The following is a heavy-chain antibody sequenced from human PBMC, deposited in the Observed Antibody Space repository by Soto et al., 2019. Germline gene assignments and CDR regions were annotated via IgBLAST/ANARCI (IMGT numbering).Heavy chain of an antibody. J-gene: IGHJ4*02. Sequence: QVQLVQSGAEVKKPGASVKVSCKVSGYTLTELSMHWGRQAPVKGLEWMGGFDPEDGETIYAQQFQGRVTMTEDTSTDPAYMELSSLRSEDKAVYYCATDGSGSPGALDSWGQGTLVTVSS. CDR1: GYTLTELS. V-gene: IGHV1-24*01. CDR3: ATDGSGSPGALDS. CDR2: FDPEDGET. D-gene: IGHD3-10*01.